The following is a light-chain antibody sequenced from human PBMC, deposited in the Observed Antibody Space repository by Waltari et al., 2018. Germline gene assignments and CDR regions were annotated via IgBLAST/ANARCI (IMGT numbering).Light chain of an antibody. CDR3: SSYAGSNNVV. J-gene: IGLJ2*01. CDR1: SSDVGGHNT. V-gene: IGLV2-8*01. CDR2: EVS. Sequence: QSALTQPPSASGSPGQSVTISCPGPSSDVGGHNTLSWYQQHPGKAPKLMIYEVSKRPSGVPDRFSGSKSGNTASLTVSGLQAEDEADYYCSSYAGSNNVVFGGGTKLTVL.